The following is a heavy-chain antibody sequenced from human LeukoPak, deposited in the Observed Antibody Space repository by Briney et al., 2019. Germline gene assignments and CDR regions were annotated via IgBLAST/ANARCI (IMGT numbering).Heavy chain of an antibody. V-gene: IGHV4-34*01. D-gene: IGHD6-13*01. J-gene: IGHJ6*02. CDR3: ARHRLYSSSWYCYYYGMDV. CDR2: INHSGST. Sequence: SETLSLTCAVYGGSFSGYYWSWIRQPPGKGLEWIGEINHSGSTNYNPSLKSRVTISVDTSKNQFSLKLSSVTAADTAVYYCARHRLYSSSWYCYYYGMDVWGQGTTVTVSS. CDR1: GGSFSGYY.